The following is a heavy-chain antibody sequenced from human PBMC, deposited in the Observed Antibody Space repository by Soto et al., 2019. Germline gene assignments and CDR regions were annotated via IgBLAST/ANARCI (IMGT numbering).Heavy chain of an antibody. D-gene: IGHD7-27*01. CDR1: GYTFTSDY. CDR2: INPSGGST. Sequence: ASVKVSCKASGYTFTSDYMHWVRQAPGQGLEWMGIINPSGGSTSYAQKFQGRVTMTRDTSTSTVYMELSSLRSEDTAVYYCARLGILGKPIDYWGQGTLVTVSS. CDR3: ARLGILGKPIDY. V-gene: IGHV1-46*01. J-gene: IGHJ4*02.